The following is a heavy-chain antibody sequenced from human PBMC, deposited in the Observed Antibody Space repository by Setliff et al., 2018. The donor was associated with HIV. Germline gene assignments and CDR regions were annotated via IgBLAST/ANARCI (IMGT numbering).Heavy chain of an antibody. CDR3: SNWNTTVDADS. J-gene: IGHJ4*02. CDR2: ITPSGDT. V-gene: IGHV4-34*01. Sequence: SETLSLTCAVYGGSFSGYYWGWFRQPPGKGLEWIGEITPSGDTNYIPSLKSRVTMSLDTSKNQFSLNLNSVTAADTAVYYCSNWNTTVDADSWGQGTLVTVSS. CDR1: GGSFSGYY. D-gene: IGHD1-1*01.